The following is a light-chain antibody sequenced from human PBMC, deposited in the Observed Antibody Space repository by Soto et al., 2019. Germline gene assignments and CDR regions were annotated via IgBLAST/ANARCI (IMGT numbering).Light chain of an antibody. J-gene: IGKJ2*01. CDR2: DAS. V-gene: IGKV3-11*01. CDR3: QQRSNWYT. Sequence: EIVLTQSPATLSLSPGERATLSCRASQSVSSYLAWYQQKPGQAPRLLIYDASNRATGIPARFSGSGSGTNFTLTISSLEHEDFGVYYCQQRSNWYTFGQGTKLEIK. CDR1: QSVSSY.